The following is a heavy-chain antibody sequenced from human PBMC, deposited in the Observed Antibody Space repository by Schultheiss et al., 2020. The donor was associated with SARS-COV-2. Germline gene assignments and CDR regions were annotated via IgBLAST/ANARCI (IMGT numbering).Heavy chain of an antibody. D-gene: IGHD2-2*01. CDR3: ARDSRRFFDY. CDR2: IYTSGST. J-gene: IGHJ4*02. V-gene: IGHV4-61*01. Sequence: SQTLSLTCTVSGGSVSSGSYYWSWIRQPPGKGLEWIGSIYTSGSTNYNPSLKSRVTISVDTSKNQFSLKLSSVTAADTAVYYCARDSRRFFDYWGQGTLVTVSS. CDR1: GGSVSSGSYY.